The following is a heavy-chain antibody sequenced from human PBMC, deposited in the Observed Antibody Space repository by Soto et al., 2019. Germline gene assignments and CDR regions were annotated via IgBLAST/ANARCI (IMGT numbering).Heavy chain of an antibody. D-gene: IGHD3-3*01. Sequence: QITLKESGPTLVKPTQTLTLTCTFSGFSLSSSGVGVGWIRQPPGKALEWLALIYWDDDKRYSPSLKSRLTITKDTSKNQVVLKMTNMDPVDTATYYCAHRGGSEHYDFWTGKADYFDYWGQGTLVTVSS. CDR3: AHRGGSEHYDFWTGKADYFDY. CDR2: IYWDDDK. J-gene: IGHJ4*02. CDR1: GFSLSSSGVG. V-gene: IGHV2-5*02.